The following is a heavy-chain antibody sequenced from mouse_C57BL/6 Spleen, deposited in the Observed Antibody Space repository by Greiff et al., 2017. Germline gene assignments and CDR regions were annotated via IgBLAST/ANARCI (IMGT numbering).Heavy chain of an antibody. CDR2: IHPNSGST. Sequence: QVQLQQPGAELVKPGASVKLSCKASGYTFTSYWMHWVKQRPGQGLEWIGMIHPNSGSTNYNEKFKSKATLTVDKSSSTAYMQLSSLTSEDSAVYYCARCVAAWFAYWGQGTLVTVSA. CDR3: ARCVAAWFAY. V-gene: IGHV1-64*01. CDR1: GYTFTSYW. J-gene: IGHJ3*01.